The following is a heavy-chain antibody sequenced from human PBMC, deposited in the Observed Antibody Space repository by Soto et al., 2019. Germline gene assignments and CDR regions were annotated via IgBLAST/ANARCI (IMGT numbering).Heavy chain of an antibody. Sequence: GGSLRLSCAASGFTFSSYWMHWVRQAPGKGLVWVSRINSDGSSTYYADSVKGRFTISRDNAKNTLYLQMNSLRAEDTAVYYCVSATPWNLFDYWGQGTLVTVSS. CDR3: VSATPWNLFDY. CDR1: GFTFSSYW. CDR2: INSDGSST. D-gene: IGHD2-15*01. V-gene: IGHV3-74*01. J-gene: IGHJ4*02.